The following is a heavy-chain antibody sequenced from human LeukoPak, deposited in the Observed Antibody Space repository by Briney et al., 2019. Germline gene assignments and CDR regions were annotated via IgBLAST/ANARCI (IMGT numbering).Heavy chain of an antibody. V-gene: IGHV3-7*01. CDR3: ARVDYYYGSGSYYL. D-gene: IGHD3-10*01. CDR2: IKQDGSEK. Sequence: PGGSLRLSCAASGFTFSSYWMSWVRQAPGKGLEWVANIKQDGSEKYYVDSVKGRFTISRDNAKNSLYLQMNSLRAEDTAVYYCARVDYYYGSGSYYLWGQGTLVTVSS. CDR1: GFTFSSYW. J-gene: IGHJ5*02.